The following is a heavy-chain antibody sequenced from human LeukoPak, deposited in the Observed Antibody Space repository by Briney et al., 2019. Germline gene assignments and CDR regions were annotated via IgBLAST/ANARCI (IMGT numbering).Heavy chain of an antibody. CDR1: GGSISSGDYY. D-gene: IGHD3-22*01. J-gene: IGHJ4*02. V-gene: IGHV4-30-4*08. Sequence: SQTLSLTCTVSGGSISSGDYYWPWIRQPPGKGLEWIGYIYYSGSTYYNPSLKSRVTISVDTSKNQFSLKLSSVTAADTAVYYCARDPGRGYYDSSGYYVQWGQGTLVTVSP. CDR2: IYYSGST. CDR3: ARDPGRGYYDSSGYYVQ.